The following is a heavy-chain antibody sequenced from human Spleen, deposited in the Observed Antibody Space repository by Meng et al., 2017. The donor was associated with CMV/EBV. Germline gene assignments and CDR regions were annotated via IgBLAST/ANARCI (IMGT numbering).Heavy chain of an antibody. V-gene: IGHV3-23*01. D-gene: IGHD3-3*01. CDR2: SSGGST. Sequence: GGSLRLSCAGSGFPFTNYAMNWVRQAPGKGLEWVSGSSGGSTYYADSVKGRFTISRDDSKNTLYLQMNSLRAEDTAVYYCARGSPYDFWSGYYTGHAFDIWGQGTMVTVSS. J-gene: IGHJ3*02. CDR3: ARGSPYDFWSGYYTGHAFDI. CDR1: GFPFTNYA.